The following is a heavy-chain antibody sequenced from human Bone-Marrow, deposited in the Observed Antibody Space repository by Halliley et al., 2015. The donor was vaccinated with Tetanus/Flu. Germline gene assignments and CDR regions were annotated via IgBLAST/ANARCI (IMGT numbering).Heavy chain of an antibody. D-gene: IGHD2-15*01. J-gene: IGHJ2*01. CDR3: AKDLCRHRYWSFLL. Sequence: SLRLSCAASGFTFSDYPMAWVRQAPGKGLEWVSYITGNGETTYYSDSVRGRFIISRDNLRNTLYVQINGLTAEDTAVYYCAKDLCRHRYWSFLLWCRGALVRVSS. CDR2: ITGNGETT. CDR1: GFTFSDYP. V-gene: IGHV3-23*01.